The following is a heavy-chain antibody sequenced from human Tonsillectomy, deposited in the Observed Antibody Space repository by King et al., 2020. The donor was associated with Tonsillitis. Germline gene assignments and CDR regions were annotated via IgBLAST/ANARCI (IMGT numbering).Heavy chain of an antibody. CDR2: IYYSGST. CDR3: ARDREDCSGGSCYHIPGY. CDR1: GGSVSSGSYY. Sequence: QLQESGPGLVKPSETLSLTCTVSGGSVSSGSYYWSWIRQPPGKGLEWIGYIYYSGSTKYNPSLKSQVTISVDMSKNQFSLKLISLTAADTAVYYCARDREDCSGGSCYHIPGYWGQGTLVTVSP. D-gene: IGHD2-15*01. V-gene: IGHV4-61*01. J-gene: IGHJ4*02.